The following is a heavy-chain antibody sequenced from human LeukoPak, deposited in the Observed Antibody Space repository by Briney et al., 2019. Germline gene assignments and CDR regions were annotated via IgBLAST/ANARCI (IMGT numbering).Heavy chain of an antibody. CDR3: AVVGAKPQYDAFDI. D-gene: IGHD1-14*01. J-gene: IGHJ3*02. CDR2: ISNSRSYI. CDR1: GFTFSSYS. Sequence: ARGSLRLSCAASGFTFSSYSMNGVRQAPGKGLEWVSSISNSRSYIYYADSVKGRFTISRDNAKNSLYLQMNSLRAEDTAVYYCAVVGAKPQYDAFDIWGQGTMVTVSS. V-gene: IGHV3-21*01.